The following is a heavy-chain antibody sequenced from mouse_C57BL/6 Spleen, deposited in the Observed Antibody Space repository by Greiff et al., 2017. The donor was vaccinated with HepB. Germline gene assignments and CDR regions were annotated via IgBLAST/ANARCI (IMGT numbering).Heavy chain of an antibody. CDR3: ARRGGGYGWFAY. J-gene: IGHJ3*01. V-gene: IGHV1-64*01. Sequence: QVQLQQPGAELVKPGASVKLSCKASGYTFTSYWMHWVKQRPGQGLEWIGMIHPNSGSTNYNEKFKSKATLTVDKSSSTAYMQLSSLTSEDSAVYYCARRGGGYGWFAYWGQGTLVTVSA. CDR1: GYTFTSYW. D-gene: IGHD2-2*01. CDR2: IHPNSGST.